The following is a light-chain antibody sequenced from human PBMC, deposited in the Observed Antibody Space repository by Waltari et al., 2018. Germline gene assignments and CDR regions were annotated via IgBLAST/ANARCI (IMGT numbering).Light chain of an antibody. CDR3: ASYIGSALEL. CDR2: DVT. CDR1: NSHPGASNY. Sequence: QSALTQPASVSGSPGQSITTSCPGTNSHPGASNYVSWYQQHPGKAPILIIFDVTFRSAGVSHRFSGSKSGNTASLTISGLQAEDEADYFCASYIGSALELFGGGTRLTVL. V-gene: IGLV2-14*03. J-gene: IGLJ3*02.